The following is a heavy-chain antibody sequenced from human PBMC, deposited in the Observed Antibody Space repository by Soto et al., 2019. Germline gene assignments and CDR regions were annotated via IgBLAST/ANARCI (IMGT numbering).Heavy chain of an antibody. V-gene: IGHV4-38-2*01. D-gene: IGHD3-10*01. J-gene: IGHJ6*02. CDR1: GYSISSGYY. CDR3: ARVGGYGMDV. Sequence: PPETLSLTCAVSGYSISSGYYWGWIRQPPGKGLEWIGSIYHSGSTYYNPSLKSRVTISVDTSKNQFSLKLSSVTAADTAVYYCARVGGYGMDVWGQGTTVTVSS. CDR2: IYHSGST.